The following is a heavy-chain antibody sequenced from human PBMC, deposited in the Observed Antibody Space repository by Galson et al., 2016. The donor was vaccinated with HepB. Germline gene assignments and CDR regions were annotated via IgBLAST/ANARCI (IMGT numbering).Heavy chain of an antibody. CDR1: GFTFSDSW. Sequence: SLRLSCAASGFTFSDSWMTWVRQAPGKGLEWVVNINQPGSDKYYSASVEGRFTISKDNAKNFLYLQMNSLRAEDTAVYYCVRAEWVLHDWGRGTLVTVSS. D-gene: IGHD5-12*01. V-gene: IGHV3-7*01. CDR2: INQPGSDK. J-gene: IGHJ4*02. CDR3: VRAEWVLHD.